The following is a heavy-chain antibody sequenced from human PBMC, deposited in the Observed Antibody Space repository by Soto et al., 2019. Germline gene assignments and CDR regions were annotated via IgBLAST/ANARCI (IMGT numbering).Heavy chain of an antibody. Sequence: QVQLVQSGAEVKKPGSSVKVSFKASGGTFSSYTISWVRQAPGQGLEWMGRIIPILGIANYAQKFQGRVTIIADKFTSIAYMELSSLRSEDTAVYYCAEGRYWFDPWGQGTLVTVSS. CDR3: AEGRYWFDP. J-gene: IGHJ5*02. V-gene: IGHV1-69*02. CDR2: IIPILGIA. CDR1: GGTFSSYT.